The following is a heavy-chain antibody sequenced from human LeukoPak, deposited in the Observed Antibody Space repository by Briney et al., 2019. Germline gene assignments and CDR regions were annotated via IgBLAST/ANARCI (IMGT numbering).Heavy chain of an antibody. CDR2: INHSGST. CDR3: ARLSSRFFGVVTKYYFDY. V-gene: IGHV4-34*01. D-gene: IGHD3-3*01. CDR1: GGSFSGYY. J-gene: IGHJ4*02. Sequence: SETLSLTCAVYGGSFSGYYWSWIRQPPGKGLEWIGEINHSGSTNYNPSLKSRVTISVDTSKNQFSLKLSSVTAADTAVYYCARLSSRFFGVVTKYYFDYWGQGTLVTVSS.